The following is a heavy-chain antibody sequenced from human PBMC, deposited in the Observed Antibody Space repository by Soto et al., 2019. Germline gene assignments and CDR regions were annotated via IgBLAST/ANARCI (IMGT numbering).Heavy chain of an antibody. J-gene: IGHJ4*02. CDR3: ARAYGGNGFDY. CDR2: IYYSGGT. D-gene: IGHD2-15*01. Sequence: PSETLSLTCTVSGGSISSYYWSWIRQPPGKGLEWIGYIYYSGGTNYNPSLKSRVTISVDTSKNQFSLKLSSVTAADTAVYYCARAYGGNGFDYWGQGTLVTVSS. CDR1: GGSISSYY. V-gene: IGHV4-59*01.